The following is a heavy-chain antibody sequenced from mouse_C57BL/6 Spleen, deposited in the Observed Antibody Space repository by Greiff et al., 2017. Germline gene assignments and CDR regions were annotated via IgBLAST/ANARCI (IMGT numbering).Heavy chain of an antibody. Sequence: QVQLKESGPELVKPGASVKISCKASGYAFSSSWMNWVKQRPGKGLEWIGRIYPGDGDTNYNRKFKGKATLTADKSSSTAYMQLSSLTSEDSAVYCCARDGSSPFAYWGQGTLVTVSA. D-gene: IGHD1-1*01. CDR2: IYPGDGDT. V-gene: IGHV1-82*01. CDR1: GYAFSSSW. CDR3: ARDGSSPFAY. J-gene: IGHJ3*01.